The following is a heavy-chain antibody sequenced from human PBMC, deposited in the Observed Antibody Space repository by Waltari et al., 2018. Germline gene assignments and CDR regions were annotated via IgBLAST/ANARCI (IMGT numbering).Heavy chain of an antibody. D-gene: IGHD3-3*01. CDR1: GLTININY. J-gene: IGHJ6*02. CDR3: ARDHHVLRFSYGLDV. CDR2: IYSGGNT. V-gene: IGHV3-66*01. Sequence: EAQLVESGGGLVQPGGSLSLSCAVYGLTININYLRGGLQAPGKGLEWVSVIYSGGNTYYADSVKGRFIISRDTSKNTLYLQMNSLRAEDTAIYYCARDHHVLRFSYGLDVWGQGTTVTVSS.